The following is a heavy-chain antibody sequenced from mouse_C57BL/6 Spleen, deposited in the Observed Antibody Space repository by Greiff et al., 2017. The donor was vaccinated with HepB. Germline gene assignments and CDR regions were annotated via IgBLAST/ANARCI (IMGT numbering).Heavy chain of an antibody. CDR3: ARTTTGEAY. D-gene: IGHD2-14*01. CDR2: IDPSDSYT. J-gene: IGHJ3*01. Sequence: VQLQQPGAELVKPGASVKLSCKASGYTFTSYWMQWVKQRPGQGLEWIGEIDPSDSYTNYNQKFKGKATLTVETSSSTAYMQLSSLTSEDSAVYYCARTTTGEAYWGQGTLVTVSA. CDR1: GYTFTSYW. V-gene: IGHV1-50*01.